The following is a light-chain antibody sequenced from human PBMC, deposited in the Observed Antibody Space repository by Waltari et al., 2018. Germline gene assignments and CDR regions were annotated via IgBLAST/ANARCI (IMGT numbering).Light chain of an antibody. V-gene: IGKV1-5*03. J-gene: IGKJ1*01. CDR1: QSISGW. Sequence: DIQMTQSPSTLSASVGDRVTITCRARQSISGWLAWYQQKPGKAPKVLIYKASSLESGVPTRFSGSGSGTDFTLTISSLQPDDFATYYCQQYNIPWTFGQGTKVEIK. CDR3: QQYNIPWT. CDR2: KAS.